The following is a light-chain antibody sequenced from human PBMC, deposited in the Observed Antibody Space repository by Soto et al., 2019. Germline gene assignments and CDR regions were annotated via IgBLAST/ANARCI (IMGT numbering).Light chain of an antibody. V-gene: IGKV3-20*01. Sequence: EIVLTQSPGTLSLSPGERATLSCRASQSVSSSYLAWYQQKHGQAPRLLIYGASSRATGIRDKFSGSGYGTDITLTVSTLEPEDFVMYYCQEYDTSPFTFGPGTKVDIK. CDR2: GAS. J-gene: IGKJ3*01. CDR3: QEYDTSPFT. CDR1: QSVSSSY.